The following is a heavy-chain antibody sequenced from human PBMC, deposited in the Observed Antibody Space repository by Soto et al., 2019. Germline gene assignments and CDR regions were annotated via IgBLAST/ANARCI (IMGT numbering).Heavy chain of an antibody. D-gene: IGHD6-13*01. Sequence: ASVKVSCKAAGYTFSAYTMNWVRQAPGQSLEWMGWISAYNGNTNYAQKLQGRVTMTTDTSTSTAYMELRSLRSDDTAVYYCARDKIPRIAAAGITGYWGQGTLVTVSS. V-gene: IGHV1-18*04. CDR3: ARDKIPRIAAAGITGY. J-gene: IGHJ4*02. CDR1: GYTFSAYT. CDR2: ISAYNGNT.